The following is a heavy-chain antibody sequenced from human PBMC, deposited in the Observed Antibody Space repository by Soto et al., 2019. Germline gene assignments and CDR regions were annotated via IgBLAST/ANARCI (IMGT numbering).Heavy chain of an antibody. CDR3: ARELWFGELSFYYYYYYMDV. Sequence: PSETLSLTCTVSGGSISSYYWSWIRQPPGKGLEWIGNIYYSGSTNYNPSLKSRVTISVDTSKNQFSLKLSSVTAADTAVYYCARELWFGELSFYYYYYYMDVWGKGTTVTVSS. J-gene: IGHJ6*03. D-gene: IGHD3-10*01. V-gene: IGHV4-59*12. CDR1: GGSISSYY. CDR2: IYYSGST.